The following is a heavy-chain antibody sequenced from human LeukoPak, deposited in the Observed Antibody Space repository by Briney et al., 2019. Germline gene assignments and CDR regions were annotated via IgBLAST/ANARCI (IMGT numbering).Heavy chain of an antibody. V-gene: IGHV3-23*01. CDR1: GFTFYTFP. J-gene: IGHJ4*02. Sequence: PGGSLRLSCAASGFTFYTFPMTWVRQAPGEGLEWVSAISARGDSTYYADSVKGRFTISRDNSKDTLYLQMDRLRADDTAVYYCAKDRGYWGQGTLVTVSS. CDR3: AKDRGY. CDR2: ISARGDST.